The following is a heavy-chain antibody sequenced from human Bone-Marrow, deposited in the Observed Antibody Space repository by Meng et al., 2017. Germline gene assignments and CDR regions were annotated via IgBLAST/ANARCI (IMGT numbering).Heavy chain of an antibody. CDR2: IYWDDDK. CDR3: AHRFFYHTGGSECYQL. D-gene: IGHD2-8*02. Sequence: SGPTLVKPTQTLTLTCTVSGFSLSTSGVGVGWVRQPPGRALEWLALIYWDDDKHYNPSLKSRLTITKDTSINQVVLTVTNMDPLNTATYYCAHRFFYHTGGSECYQLWGQGTMVTVSS. J-gene: IGHJ1*01. V-gene: IGHV2-5*02. CDR1: GFSLSTSGVG.